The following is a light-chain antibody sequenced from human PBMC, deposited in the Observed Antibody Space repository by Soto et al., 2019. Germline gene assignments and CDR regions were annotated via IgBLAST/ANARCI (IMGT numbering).Light chain of an antibody. CDR1: QGISSY. J-gene: IGKJ2*01. V-gene: IGKV1-9*01. CDR2: AAS. CDR3: QQLNSYTYT. Sequence: IQLTQSPSSLSASVGDRVTITCRASQGISSYLAWYQQKPEKAPKLLIYAASTLQSGVPSRFSGSGSGTDFTLTISSLQPEDFATYDCQQLNSYTYTFVQGTKLEIK.